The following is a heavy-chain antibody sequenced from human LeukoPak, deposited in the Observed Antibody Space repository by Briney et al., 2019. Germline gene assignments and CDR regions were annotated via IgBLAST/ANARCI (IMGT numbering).Heavy chain of an antibody. Sequence: GGSLRLSCVVSGFPFSSYAMSWVRQAPGKGLEWVSAISGSGGSTYYADSVKGRFTISRDNSKNTLYLQMNSLRAEDTAVYYCATSGDYGVRWFDPWGQGTLVTVSS. CDR2: ISGSGGST. CDR3: ATSGDYGVRWFDP. CDR1: GFPFSSYA. D-gene: IGHD4-17*01. J-gene: IGHJ5*02. V-gene: IGHV3-23*01.